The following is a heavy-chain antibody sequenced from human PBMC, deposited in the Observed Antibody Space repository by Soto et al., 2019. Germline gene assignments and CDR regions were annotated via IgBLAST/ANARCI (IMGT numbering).Heavy chain of an antibody. CDR2: IGGSGGNT. CDR3: ARVASDYINSADH. Sequence: EVQLLESGGGLVQPGGSLRLSCAASGFIFNAYAMTWVRQAPGKGLGXVSAIGGSGGNTYYAASVKGRFTISRDNSXXTVDLEXXRLRVDDTAVYFCARVASDYINSADHWGQGILVTVSS. V-gene: IGHV3-23*01. J-gene: IGHJ4*02. CDR1: GFIFNAYA. D-gene: IGHD4-4*01.